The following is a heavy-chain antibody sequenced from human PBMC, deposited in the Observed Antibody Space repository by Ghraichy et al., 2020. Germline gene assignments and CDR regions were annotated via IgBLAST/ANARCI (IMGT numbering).Heavy chain of an antibody. Sequence: GGSLRLSCAASGFTFSSYAMSWVRQAPGKGLEWVSSISGSGGVTYYADSVKGRFTISRDNSKNTLFLQMNSLRAEDTAVYYCTKSERRFGDMMQLWLPALTCYYGMDVLGQGTPVTVSS. D-gene: IGHD5-18*01. V-gene: IGHV3-23*01. CDR3: TKSERRFGDMMQLWLPALTCYYGMDV. CDR2: ISGSGGVT. J-gene: IGHJ6*02. CDR1: GFTFSSYA.